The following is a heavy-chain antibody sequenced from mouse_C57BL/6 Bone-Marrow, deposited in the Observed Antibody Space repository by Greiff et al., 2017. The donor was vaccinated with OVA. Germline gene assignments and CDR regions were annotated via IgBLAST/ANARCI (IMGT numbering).Heavy chain of an antibody. J-gene: IGHJ2*01. CDR3: ERRGYGNYGFDY. D-gene: IGHD2-10*02. Sequence: QVQLQQPGAELVKPGASVKLSCKASGYTFTSYWMHWVKQRPGQGLEWIGMIHPYSGSTNYNEKFKSKATLTVDKSSSTAYMQLSSLTSEDSAVYYCERRGYGNYGFDYWGQGTTLTVSS. CDR1: GYTFTSYW. CDR2: IHPYSGST. V-gene: IGHV1-64*01.